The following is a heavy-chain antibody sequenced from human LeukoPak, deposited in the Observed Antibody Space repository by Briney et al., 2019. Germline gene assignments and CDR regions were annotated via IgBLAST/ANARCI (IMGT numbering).Heavy chain of an antibody. V-gene: IGHV3-48*01. CDR3: VRVKGTYFDY. D-gene: IGHD1-1*01. Sequence: GGSLRLSCAASGFPLSSYSMNWVRQAPGKGLEWISYISASGSAVYYVDSVKGRVTVSRDNARNSLFLQMDSPRAEDTAVYYCVRVKGTYFDYWGPGTLVTVSS. CDR1: GFPLSSYS. J-gene: IGHJ4*02. CDR2: ISASGSAV.